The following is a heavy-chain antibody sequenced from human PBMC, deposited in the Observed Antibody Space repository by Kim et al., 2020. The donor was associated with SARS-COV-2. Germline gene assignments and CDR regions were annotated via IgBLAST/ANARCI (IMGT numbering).Heavy chain of an antibody. CDR3: AKDLNAAALGGGWYF. CDR2: ISCGGGSI. V-gene: IGHV3-9*01. Sequence: GGSLRLSCAASGFTFDGYAMHWVRQAPGKGLEWVSGISCGGGSIGYASSVKRRFTISGDNDKNSLYLQMNSLRADDTAFYYCAKDLNAAALGGGWYF. CDR1: GFTFDGYA. D-gene: IGHD2-2*01. J-gene: IGHJ2*01.